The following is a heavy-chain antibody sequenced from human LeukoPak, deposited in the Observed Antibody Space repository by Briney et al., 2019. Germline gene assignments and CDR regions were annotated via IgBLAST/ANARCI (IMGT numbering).Heavy chain of an antibody. D-gene: IGHD6-19*01. Sequence: PSETLSLTCTVSGGSISSSSYYWGWIRQPPGKGLEWIGSIYYSGSTYYNPSLKSRVTISVDTSKNQFSLKLSSVTAADTAVYYCASPGIAEAGRYYYGMDVWGQGTTVTVSS. J-gene: IGHJ6*02. CDR3: ASPGIAEAGRYYYGMDV. CDR2: IYYSGST. CDR1: GGSISSSSYY. V-gene: IGHV4-39*01.